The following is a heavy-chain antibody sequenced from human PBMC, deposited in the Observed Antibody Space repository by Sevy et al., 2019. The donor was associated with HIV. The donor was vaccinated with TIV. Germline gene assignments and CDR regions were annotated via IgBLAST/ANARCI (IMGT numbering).Heavy chain of an antibody. D-gene: IGHD3-3*01. CDR2: ISGSGGST. J-gene: IGHJ5*02. Sequence: GGSLRLSCAASAFTFSSYAMSWVRQAPGKGLEWVSAISGSGGSTYYADSVKGRFTISRDNSKNTLYLQMNSLRAEDTAVYYCAKEGDFWSGYSSFDPWGQGTLVTVSS. CDR3: AKEGDFWSGYSSFDP. V-gene: IGHV3-23*01. CDR1: AFTFSSYA.